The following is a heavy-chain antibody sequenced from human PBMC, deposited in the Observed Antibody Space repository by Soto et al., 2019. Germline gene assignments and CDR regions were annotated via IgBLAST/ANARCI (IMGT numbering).Heavy chain of an antibody. CDR1: GYTLTTFF. Sequence: GXSVKVSCKASGYTLTTFFMHWVRQAPGQGLEWMGVINPGHPASRSTTYAQKFQGRVTMTTDTSTSTVYMELSRLRSDETAVYYCAREAIVAGATTGMDVWGQGTTVTVSS. J-gene: IGHJ6*02. CDR2: INPGHPASRST. CDR3: AREAIVAGATTGMDV. D-gene: IGHD1-26*01. V-gene: IGHV1-46*01.